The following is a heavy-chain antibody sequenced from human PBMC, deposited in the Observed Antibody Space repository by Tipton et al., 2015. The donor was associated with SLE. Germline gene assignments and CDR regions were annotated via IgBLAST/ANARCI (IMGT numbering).Heavy chain of an antibody. V-gene: IGHV4-61*02. D-gene: IGHD6-19*01. Sequence: TLSLTCTVSGGSISSGSYYWSWIRQPAGKGLEWIGRIYTSGSTNYNPSLKSRVTISVDTSKNQFSLKLSSVTAADTAVYYCAQTRGQWLEYFELWGRGTLVTVSS. CDR1: GGSISSGSYY. J-gene: IGHJ2*01. CDR2: IYTSGST. CDR3: AQTRGQWLEYFEL.